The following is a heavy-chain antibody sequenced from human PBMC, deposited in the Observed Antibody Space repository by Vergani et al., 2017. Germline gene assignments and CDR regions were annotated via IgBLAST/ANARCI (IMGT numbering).Heavy chain of an antibody. Sequence: EVQLLESGGSLKQPGGSVRLSRAASGFTFSTYAMPWVRPAPGKGREWVSALTGGGGSTHYADSFKGRFIISRDNSRDTLYLHMNSRRPEDTATYYCWKGAGSYENFFDSWGQGTLVTVSS. CDR2: LTGGGGST. J-gene: IGHJ4*02. CDR3: WKGAGSYENFFDS. V-gene: IGHV3-23*01. CDR1: GFTFSTYA. D-gene: IGHD1-26*01.